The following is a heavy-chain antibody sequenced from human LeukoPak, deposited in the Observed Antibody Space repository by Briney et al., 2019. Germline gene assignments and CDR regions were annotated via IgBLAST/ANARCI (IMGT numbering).Heavy chain of an antibody. D-gene: IGHD6-6*01. CDR1: GYTFIGYY. CDR3: ARDRLWQLVGYFDL. V-gene: IGHV1-2*02. CDR2: INPNSGGT. Sequence: ASVKVSCKASGYTFIGYYMHWVRQAPGQGLEWMGWINPNSGGTNYAQKFQGRVTMTRDTSINTAYMELSRLRSDDTAVYYCARDRLWQLVGYFDLWGRGTLVTVSS. J-gene: IGHJ2*01.